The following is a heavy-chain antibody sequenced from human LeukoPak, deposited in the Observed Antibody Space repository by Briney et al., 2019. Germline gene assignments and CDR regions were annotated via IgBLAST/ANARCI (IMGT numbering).Heavy chain of an antibody. J-gene: IGHJ4*02. CDR3: AKDSNGPAF. V-gene: IGHV3-23*03. CDR1: GFTFSSYA. Sequence: GGSLRLSCAASGFTFSSYAMSWVRQAPGKGLEWVSVIYSGGGTFYSDSVKGRFTISRDYSKNTLYLQMNSLRTEDTAVYFCAKDSNGPAFWGQGTLVTVSS. CDR2: IYSGGGT. D-gene: IGHD3-22*01.